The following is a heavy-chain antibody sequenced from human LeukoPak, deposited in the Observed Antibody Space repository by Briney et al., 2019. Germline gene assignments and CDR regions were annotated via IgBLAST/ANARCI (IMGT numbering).Heavy chain of an antibody. D-gene: IGHD3-16*01. CDR2: INSRNIYI. Sequence: PGGSLRLSCAASGFAFSSYNMNWVRQAPGKGLEWVSSINSRNIYIYYADSVKGRFTISRDNAKNLLYLQMNSLRVEDTAVYFCARLSSWVFEIWGQGTMVTVSS. V-gene: IGHV3-21*01. J-gene: IGHJ3*02. CDR3: ARLSSWVFEI. CDR1: GFAFSSYN.